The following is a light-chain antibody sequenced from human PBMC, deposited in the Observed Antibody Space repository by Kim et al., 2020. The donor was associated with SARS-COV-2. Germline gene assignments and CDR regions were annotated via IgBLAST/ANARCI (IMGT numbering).Light chain of an antibody. CDR1: SSDVESSSL. V-gene: IGLV2-23*02. J-gene: IGLJ1*01. CDR3: CSYAGSGAYV. Sequence: QSALPQPASVSGSPGQSITLSCTGTSSDVESSSLVSWYQQHPGKAPKLIIYDVSKRPSGVSNRFSGSKSGKSASLTISGLQAEDEADYYCCSYAGSGAYVFGTGTKVTVL. CDR2: DVS.